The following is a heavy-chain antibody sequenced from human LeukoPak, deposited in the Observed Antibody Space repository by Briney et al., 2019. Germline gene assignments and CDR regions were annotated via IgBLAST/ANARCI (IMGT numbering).Heavy chain of an antibody. D-gene: IGHD5-18*01. V-gene: IGHV4-34*01. CDR3: ARPPEGYSYGFYFGH. Sequence: SETLSLTCAVYGGTFSGYYWSWIRQPPGKRLEWVGESNDSGGTNYNPSLKSRVTISADKSKNQVSLRLTSVTAADTAVYYCARPPEGYSYGFYFGHWGQGAPVIVSS. J-gene: IGHJ4*02. CDR1: GGTFSGYY. CDR2: SNDSGGT.